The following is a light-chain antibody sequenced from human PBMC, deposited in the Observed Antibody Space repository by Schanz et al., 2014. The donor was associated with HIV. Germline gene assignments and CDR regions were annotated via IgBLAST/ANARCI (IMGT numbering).Light chain of an antibody. CDR1: SSDVGGYNH. Sequence: QSALTQPASVSGSPGQSITISCTGTSSDVGGYNHVPWYQQHPGKTPKPMIYDVSNRPSGVSNRFSGSKSGNTASLTISGLQAEDEADYYCSSYAGSYNLGVLFGGGTKLTVL. J-gene: IGLJ2*01. CDR2: DVS. V-gene: IGLV2-14*03. CDR3: SSYAGSYNLGVL.